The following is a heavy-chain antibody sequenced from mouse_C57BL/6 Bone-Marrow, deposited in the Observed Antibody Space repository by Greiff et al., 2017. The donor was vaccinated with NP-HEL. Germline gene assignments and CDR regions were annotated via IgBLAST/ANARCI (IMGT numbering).Heavy chain of an antibody. Sequence: VKLVESGAELVKPGASVKMSCKASGYTFTTNPIEWMKQNHGKSLEWIGNFHPYNDDTKYNEKFKGKATLTVEKSSSTVYLELSRLTSDDSAVYYCARGGYYYGPYYFDYWGQGTTLTVSS. V-gene: IGHV1-47*01. J-gene: IGHJ2*01. D-gene: IGHD1-1*01. CDR1: GYTFTTNP. CDR3: ARGGYYYGPYYFDY. CDR2: FHPYNDDT.